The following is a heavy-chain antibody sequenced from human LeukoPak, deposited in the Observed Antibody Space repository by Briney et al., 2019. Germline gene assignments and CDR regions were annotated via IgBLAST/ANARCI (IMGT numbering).Heavy chain of an antibody. CDR2: IDWDDDK. J-gene: IGHJ5*02. Sequence: SGPALVKPTQTLTLTFTFSGFSLSTRGMGVRLIRQPPVKALEWIARIDWDDDKYYCTSLKTRLTTSKDTSKNQVVHTMTNMDPVDTATYYCARMASGSYGKRGFDPWGQGTLVTVSS. CDR3: ARMASGSYGKRGFDP. D-gene: IGHD3-10*01. CDR1: GFSLSTRGMG. V-gene: IGHV2-70*10.